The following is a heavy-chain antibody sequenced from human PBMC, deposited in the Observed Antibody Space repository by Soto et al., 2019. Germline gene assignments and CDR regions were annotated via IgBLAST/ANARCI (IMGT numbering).Heavy chain of an antibody. CDR3: ARSSRIAARPYYYYYMDV. V-gene: IGHV4-34*01. J-gene: IGHJ6*03. CDR1: GGSFSGYY. CDR2: INHSEST. D-gene: IGHD6-6*01. Sequence: QVQLQQWGAGLLKPSETLSLTCAVYGGSFSGYYWSWIRQPPGKGLEWIGEINHSESTNYNPSLKSRVTISVDTYKNQFSLKLSSVTAADTAVYYCARSSRIAARPYYYYYMDVWGKGTTVTVSS.